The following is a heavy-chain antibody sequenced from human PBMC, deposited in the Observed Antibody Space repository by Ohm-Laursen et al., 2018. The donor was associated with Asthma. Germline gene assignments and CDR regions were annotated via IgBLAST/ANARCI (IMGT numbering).Heavy chain of an antibody. CDR2: IYSGGST. J-gene: IGHJ4*02. V-gene: IGHV3-53*01. CDR3: AKAPGDDFYFDY. Sequence: SLRLSCAATGFTVSSNYMSWVRQAPGKGLEWVSVIYSGGSTYYADSVKGRFTTSRDNSKNTLYLQMNSLRAEDTAVYYCAKAPGDDFYFDYWGQGTLVTVSS. CDR1: GFTVSSNY. D-gene: IGHD5-12*01.